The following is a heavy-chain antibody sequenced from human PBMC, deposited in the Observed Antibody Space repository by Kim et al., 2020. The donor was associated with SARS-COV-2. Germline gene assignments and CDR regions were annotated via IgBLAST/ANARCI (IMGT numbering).Heavy chain of an antibody. Sequence: GGSLRLSCTVSDFTFSFYAMHWVRQAPDKGLEWVALISYDGSNTHYADSVKGRFTISRDNSKSTLYLQMNRMRGDDTGVYYCARDASPDGFDIWGQGTTV. CDR1: DFTFSFYA. V-gene: IGHV3-30-3*01. CDR3: ARDASPDGFDI. J-gene: IGHJ3*02. CDR2: ISYDGSNT.